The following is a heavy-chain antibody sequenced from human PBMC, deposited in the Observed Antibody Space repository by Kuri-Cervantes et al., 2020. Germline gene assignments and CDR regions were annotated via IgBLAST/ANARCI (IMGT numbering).Heavy chain of an antibody. V-gene: IGHV3-73*01. J-gene: IGHJ4*02. D-gene: IGHD1-1*01. CDR1: GFTFSGST. Sequence: GGSLRLSCAASGFTFSGSTVHWVRQASGKGLEWVGFIRNKAKNYATAYAASVKGRFTISRDDSKNTLYLQMNSLRTEDTAVYYCAKGYLRGPIDDWGQGTLVTVSS. CDR2: IRNKAKNYAT. CDR3: AKGYLRGPIDD.